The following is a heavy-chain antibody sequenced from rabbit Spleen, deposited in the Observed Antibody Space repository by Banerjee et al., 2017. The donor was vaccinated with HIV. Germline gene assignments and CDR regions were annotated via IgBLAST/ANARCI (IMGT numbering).Heavy chain of an antibody. J-gene: IGHJ3*01. D-gene: IGHD4-1*01. CDR1: GFSFNSGYD. CDR2: IYAGSSGNT. CDR3: ARAIVPWLGLTRLDL. V-gene: IGHV1S40*01. Sequence: QSLEESGGGLVQPEGSLTLTCTASGFSFNSGYDMCWVRQAPGKGLEWIACIYAGSSGNTYSAIWAKGRFTISKTSSTTVTLQMTSLTAADTATYFCARAIVPWLGLTRLDLWGPGTLVTVS.